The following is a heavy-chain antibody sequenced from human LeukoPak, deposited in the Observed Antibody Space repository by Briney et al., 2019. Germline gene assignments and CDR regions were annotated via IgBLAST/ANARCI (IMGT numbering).Heavy chain of an antibody. V-gene: IGHV4-34*01. CDR2: INHSGST. CDR1: GGSFSGYY. D-gene: IGHD3-10*01. CDR3: ARESSGSSARDY. Sequence: SETLSLTCAVYGGSFSGYYWSWIRQPPGKGLEWIGEINHSGSTNYNASLKSRVTISVDTSKNQFSLKLRSVTAADTAVYYCARESSGSSARDYWGQGTLVTVSS. J-gene: IGHJ4*02.